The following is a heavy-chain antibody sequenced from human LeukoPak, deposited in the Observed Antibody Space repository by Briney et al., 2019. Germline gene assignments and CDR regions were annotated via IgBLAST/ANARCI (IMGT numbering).Heavy chain of an antibody. D-gene: IGHD3-16*01. CDR1: GFAFSSSY. CDR3: ARDRPYGYMEY. V-gene: IGHV3-7*01. CDR2: IKENRSEK. J-gene: IGHJ4*02. Sequence: PGGSLRLSCTASGFAFSSSYMNWVRQAPGKGPEWVANIKENRSEKYYIDSVKGRFTVSRDNAKNSLFLQMNSLRAEDTAVYYFARDRPYGYMEYWGLGNLVTVSS.